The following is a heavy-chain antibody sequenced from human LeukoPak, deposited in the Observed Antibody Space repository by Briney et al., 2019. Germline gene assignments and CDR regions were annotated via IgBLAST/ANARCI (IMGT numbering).Heavy chain of an antibody. Sequence: GGSLRLSCAASGFTFSSYAMSWVRQAPGKGLEWVSAISGSGGSTYYADSVKGRFTISRDNAKNSLYLQMNSLRAEDTAFYYCVKYDKQLGTFDHWGQGTLVTVSS. CDR3: VKYDKQLGTFDH. CDR2: ISGSGGST. CDR1: GFTFSSYA. J-gene: IGHJ4*02. D-gene: IGHD1-1*01. V-gene: IGHV3-23*01.